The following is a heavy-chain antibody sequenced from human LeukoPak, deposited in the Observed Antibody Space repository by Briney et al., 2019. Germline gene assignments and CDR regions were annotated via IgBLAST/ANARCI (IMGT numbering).Heavy chain of an antibody. CDR1: GYTFTSYY. V-gene: IGHV1-46*01. D-gene: IGHD6-19*01. J-gene: IGHJ6*03. CDR2: INPSGGST. Sequence: ASVTVSCKASGYTFTSYYMHWVRQAPGQGLEWMGIINPSGGSTSYAQKFQGRVTMTRDMSTSTVYMELSSLRSEDTAVYYCARMNGSGWYYYYYYMDVWGKGTTVTVSS. CDR3: ARMNGSGWYYYYYYMDV.